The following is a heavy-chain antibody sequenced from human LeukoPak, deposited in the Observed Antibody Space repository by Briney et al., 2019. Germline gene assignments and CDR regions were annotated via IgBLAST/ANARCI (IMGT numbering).Heavy chain of an antibody. D-gene: IGHD3-10*01. CDR3: ARAWIMVRGVMVY. Sequence: ASVKVSCKASGGTFSSYAINWVRQATGQGLEWVGWMNPNSGNTGYAQKFQGRVTMTRNTSISTAYMELSSLRSEDTAVYYCARAWIMVRGVMVYWGQGTLVTVSS. V-gene: IGHV1-8*02. CDR1: GGTFSSYA. CDR2: MNPNSGNT. J-gene: IGHJ4*02.